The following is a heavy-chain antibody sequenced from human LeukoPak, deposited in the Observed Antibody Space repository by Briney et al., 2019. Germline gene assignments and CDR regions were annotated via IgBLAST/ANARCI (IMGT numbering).Heavy chain of an antibody. J-gene: IGHJ4*02. CDR3: ARAAGKGGDY. D-gene: IGHD6-19*01. V-gene: IGHV3-20*04. Sequence: GGSLRLSCAASGFTFSSYSMNWVRQAPGKGLEWVSGINWNGGSRVYADSVKGRFTISRDNAKNSLYLQMNSLRAEDTALYYCARAAGKGGDYWGQGTLVTVSS. CDR2: INWNGGSR. CDR1: GFTFSSYS.